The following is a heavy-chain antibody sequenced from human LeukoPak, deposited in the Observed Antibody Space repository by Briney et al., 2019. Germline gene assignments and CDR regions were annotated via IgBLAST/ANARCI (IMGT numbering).Heavy chain of an antibody. CDR2: IKQDGSEK. D-gene: IGHD3-22*01. CDR3: ARDYYDSSGYGSPLDY. V-gene: IGHV3-7*01. CDR1: GFTFSSYW. J-gene: IGHJ4*02. Sequence: GGSLRLSCAASGFTFSSYWMSWVRQAPGKGLEWVANIKQDGSEKYYVDSVKGRFTISRDNAKNSLYLQMNSLRAEDTAVYYCARDYYDSSGYGSPLDYWGQGTLVTVSS.